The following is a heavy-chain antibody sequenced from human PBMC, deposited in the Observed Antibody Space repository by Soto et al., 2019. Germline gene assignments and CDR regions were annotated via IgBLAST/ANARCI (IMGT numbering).Heavy chain of an antibody. D-gene: IGHD2-21*01. Sequence: ASVKVSCKASGYTFTDSAIHWVRQAPGQSLELLGWIAPGNGNTKYSQKFQGRVTITRDTPATTAYMELSSLRSEDTAVYYCAKGSRMWTPDYWGQGTLVTVSS. V-gene: IGHV1-3*01. J-gene: IGHJ4*02. CDR3: AKGSRMWTPDY. CDR1: GYTFTDSA. CDR2: IAPGNGNT.